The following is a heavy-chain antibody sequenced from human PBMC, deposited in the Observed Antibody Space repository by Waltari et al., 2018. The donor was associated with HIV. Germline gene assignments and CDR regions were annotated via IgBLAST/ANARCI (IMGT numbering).Heavy chain of an antibody. J-gene: IGHJ4*02. V-gene: IGHV1-18*01. D-gene: IGHD3-3*01. CDR3: ARALWSGYYTPYYFDY. CDR2: ISAYNCHT. CDR1: GYTFTSYV. Sequence: QVQLVQSGAEVTKPGASVKVSCKASGYTFTSYVISWARQAPGQGLEWMGWISAYNCHTNYAQKLQGRVTMTTDTSTSTAYMDLRGLRSDDTAFYYCARALWSGYYTPYYFDYWGQGTLVTVSS.